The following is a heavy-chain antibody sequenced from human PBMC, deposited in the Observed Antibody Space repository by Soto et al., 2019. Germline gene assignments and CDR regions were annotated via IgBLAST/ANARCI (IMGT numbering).Heavy chain of an antibody. D-gene: IGHD3-3*01. CDR1: GGSIISGGYY. J-gene: IGHJ5*02. CDR3: ARGGIFGVVITSNWFDP. V-gene: IGHV4-31*03. CDR2: IYYSGIT. Sequence: PSATLSLTGTVSGGSIISGGYYWSWIRQHPGRGLEWIGYIYYSGITYYNPSLKSRVTISVDTSKNQFSLKLSSVTAADTAVYYCARGGIFGVVITSNWFDPWGQGTLVTVSS.